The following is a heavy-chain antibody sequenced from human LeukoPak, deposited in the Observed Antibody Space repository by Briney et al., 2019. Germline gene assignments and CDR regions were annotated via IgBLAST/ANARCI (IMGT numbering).Heavy chain of an antibody. CDR1: GVTVSSNY. V-gene: IGHV3-53*01. CDR2: IYSGGST. D-gene: IGHD3-22*01. CDR3: AREYYDSSGYLIDY. J-gene: IGHJ4*02. Sequence: GGSLRLSCAASGVTVSSNYMSWVRQAPGKGLERVSVIYSGGSTYYADSVKGRFTISRDNSKNTLYLQMNSLRAEDTAVYYCAREYYDSSGYLIDYWGQGTLVTVSS.